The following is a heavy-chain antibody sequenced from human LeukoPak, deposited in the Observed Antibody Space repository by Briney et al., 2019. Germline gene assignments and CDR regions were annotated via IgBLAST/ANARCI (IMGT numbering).Heavy chain of an antibody. CDR2: ISAYNGNT. V-gene: IGHV1-18*01. J-gene: IGHJ4*02. CDR3: ARDLGGGFIAADPFDY. CDR1: GYTFTSYG. D-gene: IGHD6-25*01. Sequence: ASVKVSCKASGYTFTSYGISWVRQAPGQGLEWMGWISAYNGNTNYAQKLQGRVTMTTDTSTSTAYMELRSLRSDDTAVYYCARDLGGGFIAADPFDYWGQGTLVTVSS.